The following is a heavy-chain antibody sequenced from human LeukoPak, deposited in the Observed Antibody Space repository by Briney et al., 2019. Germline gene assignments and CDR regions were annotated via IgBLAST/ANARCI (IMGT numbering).Heavy chain of an antibody. V-gene: IGHV3-15*01. CDR1: GFTFSNAW. J-gene: IGHJ4*02. CDR3: TTDSLLGRDYYDSSGFLY. Sequence: PGGSLRLSCAASGFTFSNAWMSWVRQAPGKGLEGVGRIKSKPDGGTTDYAAPVQGRFTISRDDSINTLYLQMNSLKTEDTAVYYCTTDSLLGRDYYDSSGFLYWGQGTLVTVSS. D-gene: IGHD3-22*01. CDR2: IKSKPDGGTT.